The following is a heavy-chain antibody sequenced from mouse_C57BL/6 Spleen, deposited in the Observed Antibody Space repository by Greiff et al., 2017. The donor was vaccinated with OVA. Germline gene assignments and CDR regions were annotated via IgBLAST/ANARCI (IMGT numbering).Heavy chain of an antibody. Sequence: QVQLQQPGAELVKPGASVKLSCKASGYTFTSYWMHWVKQRPGQGLEWIGMIHPNSGSTNYNEKFKSKATLTVDKSSSTAYMQLSSLTSEDSAVYYCARGPYYSNYLWYFDYWGKGTTLTVSS. CDR3: ARGPYYSNYLWYFDY. CDR1: GYTFTSYW. V-gene: IGHV1-64*01. CDR2: IHPNSGST. D-gene: IGHD2-5*01. J-gene: IGHJ2*01.